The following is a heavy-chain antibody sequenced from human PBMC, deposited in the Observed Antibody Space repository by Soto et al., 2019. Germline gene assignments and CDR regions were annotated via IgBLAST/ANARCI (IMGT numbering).Heavy chain of an antibody. J-gene: IGHJ4*02. CDR3: ARGDKNNDYYFDH. V-gene: IGHV4-30-2*01. Sequence: PSETLSLTCVVSGASISSGDYAWSWVRQPPGKGLEWLGYIYNNGGSYYNPSLKSRVTISLDRSQNHFSLRLNSVTAADTALYFCARGDKNNDYYFDHWGQGTLVTVSS. CDR1: GASISSGDYA. D-gene: IGHD3-16*01. CDR2: IYNNGGS.